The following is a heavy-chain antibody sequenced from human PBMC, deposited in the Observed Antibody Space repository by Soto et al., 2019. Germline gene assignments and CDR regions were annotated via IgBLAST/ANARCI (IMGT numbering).Heavy chain of an antibody. J-gene: IGHJ4*02. Sequence: PGGSLRLSCAASGFTFSSYGMHWVRQAPGKGLEWVAVIWYDGSNKYYADSVKGRFTISRDNSKNTLYLQMNSLRAEDTAVYYCARERYDSSGTHSDPDPFDYWGQGTLVTVYS. CDR1: GFTFSSYG. D-gene: IGHD3-22*01. V-gene: IGHV3-33*01. CDR3: ARERYDSSGTHSDPDPFDY. CDR2: IWYDGSNK.